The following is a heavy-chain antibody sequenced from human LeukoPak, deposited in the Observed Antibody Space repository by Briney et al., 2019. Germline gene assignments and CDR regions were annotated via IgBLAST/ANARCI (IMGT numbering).Heavy chain of an antibody. V-gene: IGHV3-48*02. CDR3: ARRPYSDTSGRLSDV. J-gene: IGHJ6*02. CDR1: GLAFSSYN. D-gene: IGHD3-22*01. Sequence: GGSLRLSCAASGLAFSSYNMNWVRQAPGKGLEWISYIGSSGSPTHYADSVGGRFTISRDNAKNSLYLQMNSLRDEDTAVYFCARRPYSDTSGRLSDVWGQGTTVTVSS. CDR2: IGSSGSPT.